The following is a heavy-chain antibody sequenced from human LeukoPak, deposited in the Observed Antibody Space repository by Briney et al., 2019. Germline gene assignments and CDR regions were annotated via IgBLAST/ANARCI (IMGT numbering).Heavy chain of an antibody. CDR2: IYYSGST. CDR1: GGSISSYY. J-gene: IGHJ5*02. Sequence: SETLSLTCTVSGGSISSYYWSWIRQPPGKGLEWIGYIYYSGSTNYNPSLKSRVTMSVDTSKNQFSLKLSSVTAADTAVYYCARGGYYTPTDWFDPWGQGTLVTVSS. CDR3: ARGGYYTPTDWFDP. V-gene: IGHV4-59*12. D-gene: IGHD3-22*01.